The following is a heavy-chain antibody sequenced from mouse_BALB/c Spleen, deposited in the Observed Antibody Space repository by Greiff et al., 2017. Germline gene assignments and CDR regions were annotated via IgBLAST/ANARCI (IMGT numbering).Heavy chain of an antibody. CDR3: ARDPYDYDDAMDY. V-gene: IGHV3-6*02. D-gene: IGHD2-4*01. Sequence: EVKLQESGPGLVKPSQSLSLTCSVTGYSITSGYYWNWIRQFPGNKLEWMGYISYDGSNNYNPSLKNRISITRDTSKNQFFLKLNSVTTEDTATYYCARDPYDYDDAMDYWGQGTSVTVSS. CDR2: ISYDGSN. J-gene: IGHJ4*01. CDR1: GYSITSGYY.